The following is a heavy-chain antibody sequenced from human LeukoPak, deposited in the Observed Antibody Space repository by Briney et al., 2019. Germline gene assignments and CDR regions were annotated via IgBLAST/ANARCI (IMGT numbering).Heavy chain of an antibody. V-gene: IGHV3-30-3*01. J-gene: IGHJ4*02. CDR3: AKDLWFFAY. Sequence: GGSLRLSCAASGFTFSSYAMHWVRQAPGKGLEWVAVISYDGSNKYYADSVKGRFTISRDNSKNTLYLQMNSLRAEDTAVYYCAKDLWFFAYWGQGTLVTVSS. CDR1: GFTFSSYA. D-gene: IGHD3-10*01. CDR2: ISYDGSNK.